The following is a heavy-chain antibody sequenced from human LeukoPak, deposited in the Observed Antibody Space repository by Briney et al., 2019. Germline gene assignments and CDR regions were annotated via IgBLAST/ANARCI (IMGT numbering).Heavy chain of an antibody. Sequence: SETLSLTCTVSGGSISSGYYWGWIRQPPGKGLEWIGSIYHSGSTYYNPSLKSRVTISVDTSKNQFSLKLSSVTAADTAVYYCARVTAFTDDWGQGTLVTVSS. V-gene: IGHV4-38-2*02. CDR2: IYHSGST. CDR3: ARVTAFTDD. CDR1: GGSISSGYY. J-gene: IGHJ4*02.